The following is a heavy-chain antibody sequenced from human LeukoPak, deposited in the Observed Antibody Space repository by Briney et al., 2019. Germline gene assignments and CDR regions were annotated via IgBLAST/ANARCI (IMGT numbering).Heavy chain of an antibody. CDR3: ARANYYDSSGYYRHWYFDL. V-gene: IGHV4-34*01. J-gene: IGHJ2*01. CDR1: GGSFSGYY. CDR2: INHSGST. D-gene: IGHD3-22*01. Sequence: SETLSLTCAVYGGSFSGYYWSWIRQPPGKGLEWIGEINHSGSTNYNPSLKGRVTISVDTSKNQFSLKLSSVTAADTAVYCCARANYYDSSGYYRHWYFDLWGRGTLVTVSS.